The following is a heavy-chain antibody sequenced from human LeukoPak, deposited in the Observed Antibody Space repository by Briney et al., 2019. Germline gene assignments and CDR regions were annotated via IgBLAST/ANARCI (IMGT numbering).Heavy chain of an antibody. CDR1: GYTFTSYG. J-gene: IGHJ6*03. Sequence: GASVKVSCKASGYTFTSYGISWVRQAPGQGLEWMGWISAYNGNTNYAQKLQGRVTMTTDTSTSTAYMELRSLRSDDTAVYYCARIRGPAANYYYYYMDVWGKGTTVTVSS. CDR3: ARIRGPAANYYYYYMDV. CDR2: ISAYNGNT. D-gene: IGHD2-2*01. V-gene: IGHV1-18*01.